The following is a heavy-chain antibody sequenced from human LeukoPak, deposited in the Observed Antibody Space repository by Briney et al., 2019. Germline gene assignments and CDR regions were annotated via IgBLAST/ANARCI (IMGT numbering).Heavy chain of an antibody. Sequence: ASVKVSCKASGYPFTDYYIYWLRQAPGQGPEWMGWINPKTGGTHFAQDFQARVTMTSDMSVSTAYLELSSLKSDDTAVYYCARGTPWFDPWGQGTLVTVSS. CDR1: GYPFTDYY. CDR3: ARGTPWFDP. V-gene: IGHV1-2*02. J-gene: IGHJ5*02. CDR2: INPKTGGT.